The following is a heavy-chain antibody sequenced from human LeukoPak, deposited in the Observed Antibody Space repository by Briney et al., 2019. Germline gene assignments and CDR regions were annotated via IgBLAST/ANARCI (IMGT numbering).Heavy chain of an antibody. V-gene: IGHV3-11*05. J-gene: IGHJ4*02. CDR1: GFTFSDYY. D-gene: IGHD7-27*01. Sequence: GGSLRLSCAASGFTFSDYYMSWIRQAPGKGREWVSYISSSSSYTNYADSVKGRFTISRDNAKNSLYLQMSSLRAEDTAVYYCARVGGTGDGVYWGQGTLVTVSS. CDR3: ARVGGTGDGVY. CDR2: ISSSSSYT.